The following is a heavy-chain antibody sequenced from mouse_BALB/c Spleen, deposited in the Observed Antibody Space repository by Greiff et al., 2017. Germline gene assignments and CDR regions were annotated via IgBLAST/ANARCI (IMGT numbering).Heavy chain of an antibody. J-gene: IGHJ2*01. CDR3: ARAEYPLYSCDY. CDR1: GYSITSGYS. CDR2: IHYSGST. V-gene: IGHV3-1*02. D-gene: IGHD2-10*02. Sequence: EVKLVESGPDLVKPSQTLSLTCTVTGYSITSGYSWHWIRQSPGNKLEWMGYIHYSGSTNYNPSLKSRSSITRDTSKNQFFLQLNSVTTEDTATYYCARAEYPLYSCDYWGQGTTLTVSS.